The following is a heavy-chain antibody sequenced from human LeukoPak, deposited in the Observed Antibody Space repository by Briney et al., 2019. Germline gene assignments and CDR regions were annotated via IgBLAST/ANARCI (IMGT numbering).Heavy chain of an antibody. Sequence: PGGSLRLSCAASGFTFSSYSMNWVRQAPGKGLEWVSYISSLGTSMYYADSVKGRFTISRDNAENSLSLQMNSLRAEDTAVYYCVRRHYDILTGYYRGLDPWGQGTLVTVSS. J-gene: IGHJ5*02. V-gene: IGHV3-48*04. CDR2: ISSLGTSM. D-gene: IGHD3-9*01. CDR1: GFTFSSYS. CDR3: VRRHYDILTGYYRGLDP.